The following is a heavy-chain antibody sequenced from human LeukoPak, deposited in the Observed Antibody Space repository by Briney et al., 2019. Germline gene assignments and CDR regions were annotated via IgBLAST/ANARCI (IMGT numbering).Heavy chain of an antibody. CDR2: IIPIFGTA. CDR1: GGTFSSYA. D-gene: IGHD1-26*01. V-gene: IGHV1-69*13. Sequence: SVKVSCKASGGTFSSYAISWVRQAPGQGLEWMGGIIPIFGTANYAQKFQGRVTITADESTSTAYMELSSLRSEDTAVYYCARDPRWELLMSYFDLWGRGTLVTVSS. CDR3: ARDPRWELLMSYFDL. J-gene: IGHJ2*01.